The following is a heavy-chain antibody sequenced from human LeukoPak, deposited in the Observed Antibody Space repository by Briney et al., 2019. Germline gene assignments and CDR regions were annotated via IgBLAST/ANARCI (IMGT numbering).Heavy chain of an antibody. J-gene: IGHJ4*02. V-gene: IGHV4-4*07. CDR1: GASITSFH. CDR3: ARKDGDY. Sequence: SETLSLTCTVSGASITSFHWTWIRQPAGKGLEWIGLIYSSGSTIYNPSLQSRVAMSVDMIKNQLSLKLSSVTAADTAMYYCARKDGDYWGQGTLVTVSS. D-gene: IGHD6-6*01. CDR2: IYSSGST.